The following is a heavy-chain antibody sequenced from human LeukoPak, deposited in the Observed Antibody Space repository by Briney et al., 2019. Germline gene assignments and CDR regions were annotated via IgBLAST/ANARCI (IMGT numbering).Heavy chain of an antibody. CDR1: GYSISSGYY. V-gene: IGHV4-38-2*02. CDR3: ARDGHYDSSPLNNY. Sequence: SETLSLTCTVSGYSISSGYYWGWIRQPPGKGLEWIGSIYHSGSTYYNPSLKSRVTISVDTSKNQFSLKLSSVTAADTAVYYCARDGHYDSSPLNNYWGQGTLVTVSS. CDR2: IYHSGST. D-gene: IGHD3-22*01. J-gene: IGHJ4*02.